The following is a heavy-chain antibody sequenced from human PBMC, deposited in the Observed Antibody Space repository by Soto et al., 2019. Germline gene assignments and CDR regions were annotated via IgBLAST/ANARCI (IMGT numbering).Heavy chain of an antibody. CDR1: GFTFSSYA. Sequence: QVQLVESGGGVVQPGRSLRLSCAPSGFTFSSYAMHWVRQAPGKGLEWVAVISFDVTNKYYADSVKGRFTISRDNSKDTLYLQINSLRAEDTAVYYCAKDFRYSYGGRYYYYYGMDVWGQGTTVTVSS. J-gene: IGHJ6*02. CDR2: ISFDVTNK. CDR3: AKDFRYSYGGRYYYYYGMDV. V-gene: IGHV3-30*18. D-gene: IGHD5-18*01.